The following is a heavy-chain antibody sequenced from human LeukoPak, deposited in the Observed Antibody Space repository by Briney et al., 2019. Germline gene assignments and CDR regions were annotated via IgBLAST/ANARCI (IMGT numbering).Heavy chain of an antibody. D-gene: IGHD6-13*01. CDR2: ICPDGTVT. Sequence: GGSLRLSCAASGFTFSTYCMHWVRQAPGKGPMWVSRICPDGTVTNYADSVKGRFTISRDNSKNTLYLQMNSLRAEDTAVYYCAKGTGGSSSWFDYWGQGTLVTVSS. CDR3: AKGTGGSSSWFDY. V-gene: IGHV3-74*01. CDR1: GFTFSTYC. J-gene: IGHJ4*02.